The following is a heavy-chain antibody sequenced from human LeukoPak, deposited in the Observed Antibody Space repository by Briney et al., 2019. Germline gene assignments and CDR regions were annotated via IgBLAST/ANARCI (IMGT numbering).Heavy chain of an antibody. CDR3: ARGLRFLEWLLYRYNNFDY. V-gene: IGHV3-33*01. J-gene: IGHJ4*02. D-gene: IGHD3-3*01. CDR1: GFTFSSYG. CDR2: IWYDGSNK. Sequence: PGRSLRLSCAASGFTFSSYGMHWVRQAPGKGLEWVAVIWYDGSNKYYADSVKGRFTISRDSSKNTLYLQMNSLRAEDTAVYYCARGLRFLEWLLYRYNNFDYWGQGTLVTVSS.